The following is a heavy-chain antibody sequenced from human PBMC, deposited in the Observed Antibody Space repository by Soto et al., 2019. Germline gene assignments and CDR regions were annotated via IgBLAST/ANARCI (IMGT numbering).Heavy chain of an antibody. CDR1: GYSFTYRY. Sequence: SVKVSCKASGYSFTYRYLHWVRQAPGQALEWMGWITPFNGNTNYAQKFQDRVTITRDRSMSTAYMELSSLRSEDTAMYYCATIQTAGYSSSWYRDYYYGMDVWGQGTTVTVSS. CDR2: ITPFNGNT. V-gene: IGHV1-45*02. J-gene: IGHJ6*02. D-gene: IGHD6-13*01. CDR3: ATIQTAGYSSSWYRDYYYGMDV.